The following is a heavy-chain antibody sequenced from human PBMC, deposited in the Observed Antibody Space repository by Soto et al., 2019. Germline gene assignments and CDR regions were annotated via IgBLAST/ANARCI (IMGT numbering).Heavy chain of an antibody. V-gene: IGHV1-69*12. CDR1: GGTFSSYA. J-gene: IGHJ6*02. CDR3: ATPPACYYYYGMDV. CDR2: IIRIFGTA. Sequence: QVQLVQSGAEVKKPGSSVKVSCKASGGTFSSYAISWVRQAPGQGLEWMGGIIRIFGTADYAQKFQGSVTITADESTSTAFMELSSLRSEDTAVYYCATPPACYYYYGMDVWGQGTTVTVSS.